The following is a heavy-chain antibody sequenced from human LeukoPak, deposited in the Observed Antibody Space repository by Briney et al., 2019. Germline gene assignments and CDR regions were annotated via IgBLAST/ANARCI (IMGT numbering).Heavy chain of an antibody. J-gene: IGHJ4*02. CDR3: AKDIDVITFGGLIVPPFDY. V-gene: IGHV3-23*01. D-gene: IGHD3-16*02. Sequence: GGSLRLSCAASGFTFSKSAMSWVRQAPGKGLEWVSIVSGSGSITYYADSVKGRFTISRDNSKNTLYLQMNSLRADDTAVYYCAKDIDVITFGGLIVPPFDYWGQGTLVTVSS. CDR1: GFTFSKSA. CDR2: VSGSGSIT.